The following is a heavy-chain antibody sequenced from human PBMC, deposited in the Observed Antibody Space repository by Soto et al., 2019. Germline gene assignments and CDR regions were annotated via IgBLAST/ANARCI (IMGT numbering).Heavy chain of an antibody. CDR3: AKRRPGYCSSTSCLTYYYYMDV. CDR2: ISGSGGST. D-gene: IGHD2-2*01. V-gene: IGHV3-23*01. CDR1: GFTFSSYA. Sequence: GGSLRLSCAASGFTFSSYAMSWVRQAPGKGLEWVSAISGSGGSTYYADSVKGRFTISRDNSKNTLYLQMNSLRAEDTAVYYCAKRRPGYCSSTSCLTYYYYMDVWGKGTTVTVSS. J-gene: IGHJ6*03.